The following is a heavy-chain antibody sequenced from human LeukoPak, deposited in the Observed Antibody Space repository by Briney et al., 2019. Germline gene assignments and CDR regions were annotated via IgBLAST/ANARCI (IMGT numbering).Heavy chain of an antibody. CDR2: VSASSGST. CDR1: GFNLNNYA. V-gene: IGHV3-23*01. J-gene: IGHJ4*02. D-gene: IGHD3-22*01. Sequence: PGGSLRLSCAASGFNLNNYAMRWVRQAPGKGLEWVSAVSASSGSTYYADSVKGRFTISRDNSKNTLYLQMNSLGAEATAVYYCAKTGGTGYYDNSGYYYFDSWGQGTLVTVSS. CDR3: AKTGGTGYYDNSGYYYFDS.